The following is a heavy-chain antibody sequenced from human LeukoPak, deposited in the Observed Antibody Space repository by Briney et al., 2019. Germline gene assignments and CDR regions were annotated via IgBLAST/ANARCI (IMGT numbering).Heavy chain of an antibody. V-gene: IGHV1-18*01. J-gene: IGHJ4*02. CDR3: ERASGVTKILPDY. CDR2: ISGYNGNT. CDR1: GYTFTSYG. D-gene: IGHD3-3*01. Sequence: ASVKVSCKASGYTFTSYGFSWVRQAPGQGLEWMGWISGYNGNTNYAQKLQGRVTMTTDTSTSTEYMELRSLRSDDTAVYYCERASGVTKILPDYWGQGTLVTVSS.